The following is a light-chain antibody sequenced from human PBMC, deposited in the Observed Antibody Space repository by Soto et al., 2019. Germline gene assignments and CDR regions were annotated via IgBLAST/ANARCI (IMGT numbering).Light chain of an antibody. V-gene: IGKV2-40*01. CDR2: TLS. CDR1: QSLLDSVDGDTY. Sequence: DIVMTQTPLSLSVTLGEPASISCRSSQSLLDSVDGDTYLDWYLQRPGQSPQLLIYTLSYRAFGVPDRFSGSGSGTDFTLKISRVEAEDAGVYYCMHREEFPFTFGPGTKVDIK. CDR3: MHREEFPFT. J-gene: IGKJ3*01.